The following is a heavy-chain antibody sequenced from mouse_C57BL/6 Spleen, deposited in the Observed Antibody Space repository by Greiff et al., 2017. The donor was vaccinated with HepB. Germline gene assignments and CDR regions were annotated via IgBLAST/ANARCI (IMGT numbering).Heavy chain of an antibody. CDR1: GYTFTDYY. Sequence: VQLQQSGAELVRPGASVKLSCKASGYTFTDYYINWVKQRPGQGLEWIARIYPGSGNTYYNEKFKGKATLTAEKSSSTAYMQLSSLTSEDSAVYFCARGERLRPGDYAMDYWGQGTSVTVSS. CDR2: IYPGSGNT. V-gene: IGHV1-76*01. CDR3: ARGERLRPGDYAMDY. D-gene: IGHD3-2*02. J-gene: IGHJ4*01.